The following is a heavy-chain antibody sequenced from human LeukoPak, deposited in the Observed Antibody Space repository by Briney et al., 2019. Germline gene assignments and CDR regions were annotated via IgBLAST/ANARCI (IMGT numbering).Heavy chain of an antibody. V-gene: IGHV4-59*01. CDR3: ARATYSNYVYYFDY. Sequence: SETLSLTCTGSGDSISSDYWSWIRQPPGKGLEWIGYIYYSGSTNYNPSLKSRVTISIDTSKNQFSLKLSSVTAADTAVYYCARATYSNYVYYFDYWGQGTLVTVSS. D-gene: IGHD4-11*01. CDR1: GDSISSDY. J-gene: IGHJ4*02. CDR2: IYYSGST.